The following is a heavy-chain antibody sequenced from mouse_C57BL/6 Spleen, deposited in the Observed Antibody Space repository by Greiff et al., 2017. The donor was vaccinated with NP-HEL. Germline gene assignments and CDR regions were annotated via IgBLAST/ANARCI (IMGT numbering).Heavy chain of an antibody. J-gene: IGHJ2*01. D-gene: IGHD4-1*01. CDR1: GYTFTSYW. Sequence: QVQLQQPGAELVKPGASVKLSCKASGYTFTSYWMQWVKQRPGQGLEWIGEIDPSDSYTNYNQKFKGKATLTVGTSSSTAYMQLSSLTSEDSAVYYCARGNWAYFDYWGQGTTLTVSS. CDR3: ARGNWAYFDY. V-gene: IGHV1-50*01. CDR2: IDPSDSYT.